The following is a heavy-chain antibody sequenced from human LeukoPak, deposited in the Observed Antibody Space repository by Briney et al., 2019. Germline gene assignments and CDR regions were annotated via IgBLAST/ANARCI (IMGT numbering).Heavy chain of an antibody. CDR3: ARGGWDYYDSSGAPYYFDY. Sequence: SETLSLTCTVSGGSISSGGYYWSWIRQHPGKGLEWIGYIYYSGSTNYNPSLKSRVTISVDTSENQFSLKLSSMTAADTAVYYCARGGWDYYDSSGAPYYFDYWGQGTLVTVSS. V-gene: IGHV4-31*03. J-gene: IGHJ4*02. CDR2: IYYSGST. D-gene: IGHD3-22*01. CDR1: GGSISSGGYY.